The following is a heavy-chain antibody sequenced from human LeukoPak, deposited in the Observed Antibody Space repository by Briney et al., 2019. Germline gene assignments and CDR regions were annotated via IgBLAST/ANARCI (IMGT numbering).Heavy chain of an antibody. CDR3: AKPGPGDGLHV. Sequence: GGSLRLTCAASGFSFSNTDMHWVREVLGEGLEWVGAIGGGGDTYYSDSVRGRFIISRENAKNAFYLQLNTLNAGDTALYYCAKPGPGDGLHVWGQGTTVIVSA. V-gene: IGHV3-13*01. CDR1: GFSFSNTD. J-gene: IGHJ3*01. D-gene: IGHD2-8*02. CDR2: IGGGGDT.